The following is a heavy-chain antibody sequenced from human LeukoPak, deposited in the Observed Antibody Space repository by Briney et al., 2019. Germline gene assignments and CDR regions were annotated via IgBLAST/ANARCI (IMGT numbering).Heavy chain of an antibody. CDR2: IKQDGSER. J-gene: IGHJ4*02. D-gene: IGHD2-15*01. V-gene: IGHV3-7*04. CDR3: ARGPSGGNGFSY. Sequence: PGGSLRLSCAAPGSTFSSYWMSWVRQAPGKGLEWVANIKQDGSERYYVDSVKGRFTISRDNAKNSLYLQMNSLRAVDTAVYYCARGPSGGNGFSYWGLGTLVTVSS. CDR1: GSTFSSYW.